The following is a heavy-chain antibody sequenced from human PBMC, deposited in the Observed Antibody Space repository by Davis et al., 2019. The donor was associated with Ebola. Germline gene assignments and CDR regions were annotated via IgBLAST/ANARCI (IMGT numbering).Heavy chain of an antibody. CDR3: ARGGIDSGWYGGVY. V-gene: IGHV3-48*01. CDR1: GFTVSSNY. D-gene: IGHD6-19*01. J-gene: IGHJ4*02. Sequence: LSLTCAASGFTVSSNYMSWVRQAPGKGLEWVAYISGYSTAMYYADSVKGRFTISRDNAKNSLFLQMNSLRAEDTAVYYCARGGIDSGWYGGVYWGQGTLVTVSS. CDR2: ISGYSTAM.